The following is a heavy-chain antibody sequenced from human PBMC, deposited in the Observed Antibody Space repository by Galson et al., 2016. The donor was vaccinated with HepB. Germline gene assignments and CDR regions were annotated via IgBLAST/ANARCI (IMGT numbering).Heavy chain of an antibody. Sequence: SCKASGGTFSSYAISWVRQAPGQGLEWMGRIIPILGLSNYAQKFHGRVMITADKSTNTAYMGLSGLRSEDTAVYYCARNTGGWNNLSGDYWGQGTLVTVSS. CDR2: IIPILGLS. J-gene: IGHJ4*02. V-gene: IGHV1-69*04. D-gene: IGHD1/OR15-1a*01. CDR1: GGTFSSYA. CDR3: ARNTGGWNNLSGDY.